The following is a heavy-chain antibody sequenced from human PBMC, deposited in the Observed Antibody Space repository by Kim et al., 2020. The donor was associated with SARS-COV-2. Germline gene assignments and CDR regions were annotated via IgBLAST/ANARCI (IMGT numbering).Heavy chain of an antibody. D-gene: IGHD2-15*01. CDR2: IYCGGNYP. CDR3: SRGVSCSARSCSFRLYF. CDR1: GFTFSTYV. V-gene: IGHV3-23*03. Sequence: GGSLRLSCAASGFTFSTYVMTWVRLAPGKGLEWVSVIYCGGNYPYYGYSVKGRFTISRDISTSTLYPQMSSLRAEDTAIYYCSRGVSCSARSCSFRLYF. J-gene: IGHJ2*01.